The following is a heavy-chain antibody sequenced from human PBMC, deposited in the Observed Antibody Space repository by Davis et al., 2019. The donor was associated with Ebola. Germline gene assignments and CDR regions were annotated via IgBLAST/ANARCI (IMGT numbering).Heavy chain of an antibody. V-gene: IGHV3-23*01. CDR3: ARWGGGNSYGPSVCYFDY. D-gene: IGHD5-18*01. CDR1: GFTFSNYA. J-gene: IGHJ4*02. Sequence: GESLKISCAASGFTFSNYAMNWVRQAPGKGLEWVSAISGSAFSGGGGSTYYADSVKGRFTISRDNAKNSLYLQMDSLRDEDTAVYYCARWGGGNSYGPSVCYFDYWGQGTLVTVSS. CDR2: ISGSAFSGGGGST.